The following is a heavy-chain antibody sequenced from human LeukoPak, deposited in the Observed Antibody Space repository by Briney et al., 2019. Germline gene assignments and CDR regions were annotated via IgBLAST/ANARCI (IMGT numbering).Heavy chain of an antibody. CDR1: GFTFSDYY. CDR2: ISSSGSTI. CDR3: ARDQRFSIMLSEGTDI. Sequence: GGSLRLSCAASGFTFSDYYMSWIRQAPGKGLEWVSYISSSGSTIYYADSVKGRFTISRDNAKNSLYLQMNSLRAEDTAVYYCARDQRFSIMLSEGTDIWGQGTMVTVSS. D-gene: IGHD3-16*01. V-gene: IGHV3-11*04. J-gene: IGHJ3*02.